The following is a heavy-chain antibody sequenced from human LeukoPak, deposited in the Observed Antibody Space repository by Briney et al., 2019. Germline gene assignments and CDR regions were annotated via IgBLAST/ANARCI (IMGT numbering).Heavy chain of an antibody. CDR2: ISAYNGNT. CDR1: GYTFTSYG. CDR3: ATDFQGGHLCTNGVCYTALDY. V-gene: IGHV1-18*01. J-gene: IGHJ4*02. D-gene: IGHD2-8*01. Sequence: GASVKVSCKASGYTFTSYGISWVRQAPGQGLEWMGWISAYNGNTNYAQKFQGRVTMTEDTSTDTAYMELSSLRSEDTAVYYCATDFQGGHLCTNGVCYTALDYWGQGTLVTVSS.